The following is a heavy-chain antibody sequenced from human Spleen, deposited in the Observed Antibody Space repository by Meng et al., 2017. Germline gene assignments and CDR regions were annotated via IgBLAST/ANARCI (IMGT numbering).Heavy chain of an antibody. CDR3: ARDLGYSGYGGY. Sequence: QVQLQDLGPGLVKPSQTLSLTCTVSGGSISSGDYYWSWIRQPPGRGLEWIGYIYYTGSTYYNPSLKSRVTISLDTSKNQFSLRLSSVTATDTAVYYCARDLGYSGYGGYWGQGTLVTVSS. J-gene: IGHJ4*02. CDR2: IYYTGST. CDR1: GGSISSGDYY. D-gene: IGHD5-12*01. V-gene: IGHV4-30-4*01.